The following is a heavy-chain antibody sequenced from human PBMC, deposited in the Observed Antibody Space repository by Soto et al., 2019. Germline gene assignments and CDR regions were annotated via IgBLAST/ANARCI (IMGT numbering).Heavy chain of an antibody. D-gene: IGHD5-12*01. Sequence: GGSLRLSCAASGFTFSSYGMHWVRQAPGKGLEWVAVISYDGSNKYYADSVKGRFTISRDNSKNTLYLQMNSLRAEDTAVYYCAKDFMATMIEAVDYWGQGTLVTVSS. CDR2: ISYDGSNK. V-gene: IGHV3-30*18. CDR1: GFTFSSYG. CDR3: AKDFMATMIEAVDY. J-gene: IGHJ4*02.